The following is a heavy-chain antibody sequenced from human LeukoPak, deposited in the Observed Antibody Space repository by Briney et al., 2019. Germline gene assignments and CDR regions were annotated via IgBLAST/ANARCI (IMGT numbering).Heavy chain of an antibody. CDR2: INHSGST. Sequence: KPSETLSLTCAVYGGSFSGYYWSWIRQPPGKGLEWIGEINHSGSTNYNPSLKSRVTISVDTSKNQFSLKLSSVTAADTAVYYCARGRGYNAFDIWGQGTVVTVSS. J-gene: IGHJ3*02. V-gene: IGHV4-34*01. CDR3: ARGRGYNAFDI. D-gene: IGHD5-18*01. CDR1: GGSFSGYY.